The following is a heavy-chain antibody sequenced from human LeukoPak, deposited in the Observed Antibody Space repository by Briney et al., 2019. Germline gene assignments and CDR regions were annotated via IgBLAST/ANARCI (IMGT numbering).Heavy chain of an antibody. CDR1: GGSFSGYY. CDR2: ISHSGST. V-gene: IGHV4-34*01. CDR3: ARGRRGWLIDY. J-gene: IGHJ4*02. Sequence: SETLSLTCAVYGGSFSGYYWSWIRQPPGKGLEWIGEISHSGSTNYNPSLKSRVTISVDTSKNQFSLKLSSVTAADTAVYYCARGRRGWLIDYWGQGTLVTVSS. D-gene: IGHD6-19*01.